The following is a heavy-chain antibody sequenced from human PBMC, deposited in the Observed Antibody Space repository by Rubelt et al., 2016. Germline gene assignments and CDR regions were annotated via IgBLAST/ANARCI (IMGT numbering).Heavy chain of an antibody. CDR3: ARGAVGVATYHFDS. V-gene: IGHV1-46*01. J-gene: IGHJ4*02. CDR2: ISPSGGST. D-gene: IGHD3-3*01. CDR1: GYTFISYN. Sequence: SGAEVKKPGASVKVSCKASGYTFISYNMHWVRQAPRQGPECMGGISPSGGSTSHAQKFQGRVTMTRDTSTSTVFMELSSLRSEDTAVDYCARGAVGVATYHFDSWGQGTLVTVSS.